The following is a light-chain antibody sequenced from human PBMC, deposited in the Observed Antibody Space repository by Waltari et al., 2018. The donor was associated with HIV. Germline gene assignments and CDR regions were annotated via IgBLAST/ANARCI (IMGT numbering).Light chain of an antibody. CDR1: SRDVGSYNL. CDR3: CSYAGSSTFVV. CDR2: EVT. J-gene: IGLJ2*01. Sequence: QSALTQPASLSGSPGQSITISCTGTSRDVGSYNLVSWYQQHPGKAPKLMIYEVTKRASGVSSRFSGSKSGNTASLKISGLQAEDEADYYCCSYAGSSTFVVFGGGTKLTVL. V-gene: IGLV2-23*02.